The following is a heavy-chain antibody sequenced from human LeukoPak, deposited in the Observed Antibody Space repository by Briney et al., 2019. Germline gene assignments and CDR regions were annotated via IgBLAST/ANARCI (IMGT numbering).Heavy chain of an antibody. CDR3: ARGKRSYGPFDY. V-gene: IGHV3-48*03. J-gene: IGHJ4*02. CDR2: ITDSGSNI. D-gene: IGHD1-26*01. CDR1: GFTFSSYE. Sequence: GGSLRLSCAPSGFTFSSYEMNGVRQAPGKGLECVSYITDSGSNIYYADSVKGRFTISRDNAKNSLYLQMNSLRAEDTAVYYCARGKRSYGPFDYWGQGTLVTVSS.